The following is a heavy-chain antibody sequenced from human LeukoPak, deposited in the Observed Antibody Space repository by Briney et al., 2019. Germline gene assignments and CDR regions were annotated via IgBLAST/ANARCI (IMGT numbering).Heavy chain of an antibody. CDR1: GYTFTGYY. V-gene: IGHV1-2*04. Sequence: ASVKVSCKASGYTFTGYYMHWVRQAPGQGLEWMGWINPNSGGTNYAQKFQGWVTMTRDTSISTAYMELSRLRSDDTAVYYCARDSSVDTAMDPFDYWGQGTLVTVSS. J-gene: IGHJ4*02. CDR2: INPNSGGT. D-gene: IGHD5-18*01. CDR3: ARDSSVDTAMDPFDY.